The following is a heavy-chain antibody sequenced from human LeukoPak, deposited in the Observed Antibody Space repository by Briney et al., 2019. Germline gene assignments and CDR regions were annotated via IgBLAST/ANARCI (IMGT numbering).Heavy chain of an antibody. CDR1: GDRVSINTAA. Sequence: SQTLSLTCAISGDRVSINTAAWNWIRQSPSRGLEWLGRTYYRSKWYNDYAVSVKSRITINPDTSKNQFSLQLNSVTPEDTAVYYCSRMYYYDSSGYFDYWGQGTLVTVSS. CDR3: SRMYYYDSSGYFDY. CDR2: TYYRSKWYN. V-gene: IGHV6-1*01. D-gene: IGHD3-22*01. J-gene: IGHJ4*02.